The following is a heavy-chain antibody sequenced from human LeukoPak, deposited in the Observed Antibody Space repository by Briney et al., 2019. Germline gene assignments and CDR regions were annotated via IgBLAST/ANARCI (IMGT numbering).Heavy chain of an antibody. Sequence: VASVKVSCKASGYTFTGYYMHWVRQAPGQGLEWMGWINPNSGGTNYAQKFQGRVTMTRDTSISTAYMELSRLRSDDTAVYYCARGRVGSARLGYFDYWGQGTLVTVSS. J-gene: IGHJ4*02. CDR2: INPNSGGT. D-gene: IGHD6-6*01. V-gene: IGHV1-2*02. CDR3: ARGRVGSARLGYFDY. CDR1: GYTFTGYY.